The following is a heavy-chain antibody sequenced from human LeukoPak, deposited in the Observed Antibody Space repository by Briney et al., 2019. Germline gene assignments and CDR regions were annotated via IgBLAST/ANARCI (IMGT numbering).Heavy chain of an antibody. CDR1: GYTLTELS. V-gene: IGHV1-24*01. Sequence: ASVKVSCKVSGYTLTELSMHWVRQAPGKGLEWMGGFDPEDGETIYAQKFQGRVTMTEDTSTDTAYMELSSLRSEDTAVYYCATSLPRGAIYGAYDYWGQGTLVTVSS. J-gene: IGHJ4*02. D-gene: IGHD3-16*02. CDR3: ATSLPRGAIYGAYDY. CDR2: FDPEDGET.